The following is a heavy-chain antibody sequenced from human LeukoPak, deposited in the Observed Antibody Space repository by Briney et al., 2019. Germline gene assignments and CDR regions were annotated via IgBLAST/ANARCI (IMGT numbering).Heavy chain of an antibody. CDR3: AKGNYGEKIDY. CDR2: IYSGGDT. CDR1: GFTVRSYD. D-gene: IGHD4-17*01. Sequence: PGRSLRLSCAASGFTVRSYDMAWVRQAPGKGLEWVSVIYSGGDTYYADSVKGRFTISRDNSKNMIYLEMSSLKAEDAALYYCAKGNYGEKIDYWGPGTLVTVSS. J-gene: IGHJ4*02. V-gene: IGHV3-66*01.